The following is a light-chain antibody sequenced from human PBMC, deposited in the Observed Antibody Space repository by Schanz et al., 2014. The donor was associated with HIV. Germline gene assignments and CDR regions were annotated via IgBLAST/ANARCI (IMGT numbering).Light chain of an antibody. CDR1: SGTFVGMP. Sequence: NFMLTQPLSMSESPGKTVTISCTRSSGTFVGMPVQWYKQRPDSAPTVVIFDTNQRPSGVPDRFSGSIDGSSNSASLIISELKTEDEADYYCQSYDSDNHWVFGGGTKLTVL. J-gene: IGLJ3*02. CDR3: QSYDSDNHWV. V-gene: IGLV6-57*04. CDR2: DTN.